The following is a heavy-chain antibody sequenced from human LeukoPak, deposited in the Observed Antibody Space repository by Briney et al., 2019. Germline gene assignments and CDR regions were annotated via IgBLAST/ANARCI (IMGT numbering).Heavy chain of an antibody. Sequence: GGSLRLSCAASGFTFSSYGMHWVRQAPGKGLEWVAVISYDGSNKYYADSVKGRFTISRDNSKNTLNLQMNSLRAEDTAVYYCAKFSLKGTSGDDYWGQGTLVTVSS. CDR1: GFTFSSYG. D-gene: IGHD2-21*02. J-gene: IGHJ4*02. V-gene: IGHV3-30*18. CDR2: ISYDGSNK. CDR3: AKFSLKGTSGDDY.